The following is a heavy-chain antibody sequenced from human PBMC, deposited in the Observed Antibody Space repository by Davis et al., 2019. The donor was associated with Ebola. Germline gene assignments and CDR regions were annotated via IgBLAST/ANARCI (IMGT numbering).Heavy chain of an antibody. J-gene: IGHJ3*02. V-gene: IGHV5-10-1*01. CDR2: IDPSDSHT. CDR1: GYRFTNYW. CDR3: ARTTSSGWSHDAFDI. Sequence: GESLKISCKGSGYRFTNYWISWVRQMPGKGLEWMGRIDPSDSHTIYSPPFQGHVTISADKSLSTAYLQWSSLKASDTAMYYCARTTSSGWSHDAFDIWGQGTMVTVSS. D-gene: IGHD6-19*01.